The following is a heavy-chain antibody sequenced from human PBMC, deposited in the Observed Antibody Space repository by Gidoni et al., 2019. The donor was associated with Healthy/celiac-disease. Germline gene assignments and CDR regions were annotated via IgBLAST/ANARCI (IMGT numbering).Heavy chain of an antibody. CDR2: INHSGRT. CDR1: GGSFSGYH. J-gene: IGHJ5*02. V-gene: IGHV4-34*01. Sequence: QVQLQQWGAGLLKPSETLSLTCAVYGGSFSGYHWSWIRQPPGKGLEWIGEINHSGRTNYNPSLKSRVTISVDTSKNQFSLKLSSVTAADTAVYYCARGDSSGWRVVRWSWFDPWGQGTLVTVSS. D-gene: IGHD6-19*01. CDR3: ARGDSSGWRVVRWSWFDP.